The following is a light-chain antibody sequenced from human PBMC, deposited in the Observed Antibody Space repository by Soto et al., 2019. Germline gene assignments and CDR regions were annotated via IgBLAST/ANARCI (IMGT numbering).Light chain of an antibody. V-gene: IGKV3-20*01. CDR3: QQYASSVT. CDR1: QSVSSSY. CDR2: DAS. J-gene: IGKJ4*01. Sequence: EIVLTQSPGTLSLSPGERATLSCRASQSVSSSYLAWYQQKPGQAPRVLIYDASSRATGIPDRVSGSGSGTEFTLTISRLEPEDVAVYYCQQYASSVTFGGGTKVEIK.